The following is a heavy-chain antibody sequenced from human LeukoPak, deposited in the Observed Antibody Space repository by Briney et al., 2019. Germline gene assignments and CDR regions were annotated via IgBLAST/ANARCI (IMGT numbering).Heavy chain of an antibody. J-gene: IGHJ6*03. CDR2: ISSSSSYI. Sequence: PGGSLRLSCAASGFTFSSYSMNWVRQAPGKGLEWVSSISSSSSYIYYADSVKGRFTISRDNAKNSLYLQMNSLRAEDTAVYYCARGQLGPDWYYYYMDVWGKGTTVTVSS. CDR3: ARGQLGPDWYYYYMDV. V-gene: IGHV3-21*01. CDR1: GFTFSSYS. D-gene: IGHD3-16*01.